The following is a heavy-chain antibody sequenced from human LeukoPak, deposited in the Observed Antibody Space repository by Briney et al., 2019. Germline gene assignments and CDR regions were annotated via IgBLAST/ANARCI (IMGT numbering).Heavy chain of an antibody. CDR3: AKVLLGTGVGFDI. J-gene: IGHJ3*02. D-gene: IGHD3/OR15-3a*01. CDR1: GYTFTVHY. V-gene: IGHV1-2*04. CDR2: INPNSGGT. Sequence: GASVTVSCKASGYTFTVHYIHWMRQAPGQGPEWMGSINPNSGGTNYAQKFQGWVSMTRDTSISTAYLELSRLTSDDTAVYYCAKVLLGTGVGFDIWGQGTMVTVSS.